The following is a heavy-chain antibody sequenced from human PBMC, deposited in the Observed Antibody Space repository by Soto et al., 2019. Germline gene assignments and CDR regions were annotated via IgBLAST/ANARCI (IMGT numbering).Heavy chain of an antibody. V-gene: IGHV1-46*01. CDR2: INPSGGST. D-gene: IGHD4-17*01. J-gene: IGHJ4*02. Sequence: QVQLVQSGAEVKKPGASVKVSCKASGYTFTSYYMHWVRQAPGQGLEWMGIINPSGGSTSYAQKFQGRVTMTRDTSTSTGYMELSSLGSEDTAVYYCARDDGDYPNDYWGQGTLVTVSS. CDR1: GYTFTSYY. CDR3: ARDDGDYPNDY.